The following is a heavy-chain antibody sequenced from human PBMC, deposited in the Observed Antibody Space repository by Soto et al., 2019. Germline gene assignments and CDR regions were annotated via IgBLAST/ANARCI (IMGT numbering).Heavy chain of an antibody. D-gene: IGHD3-10*01. CDR1: GGTFSSYA. J-gene: IGHJ3*02. CDR3: ATYRPAYYYGSQTSNAFDI. Sequence: SVKVSCKASGGTFSSYAISWVRQAPGQGLEWMGGIIPIFGTANYAQKFQGRVTITADESTSTAYMELSSLRSEDTAVYYCATYRPAYYYGSQTSNAFDIWGQGTMVTVSS. CDR2: IIPIFGTA. V-gene: IGHV1-69*13.